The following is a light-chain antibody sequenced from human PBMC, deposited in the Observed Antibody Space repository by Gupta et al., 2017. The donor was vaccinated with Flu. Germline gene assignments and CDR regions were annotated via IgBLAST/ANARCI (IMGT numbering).Light chain of an antibody. J-gene: IGLJ2*01. Sequence: QSVLTQPPSVSGAPGQRVTIPCTGSSSNIGAGYAVHWYQQRPGTAPKVLIYRNNNRPSGVPDRFSGSKSGTSASLAITCLQAEDEADYYCQSYDISLSGSKVFGGGTKLTVL. CDR1: SSNIGAGYA. V-gene: IGLV1-40*01. CDR3: QSYDISLSGSKV. CDR2: RNN.